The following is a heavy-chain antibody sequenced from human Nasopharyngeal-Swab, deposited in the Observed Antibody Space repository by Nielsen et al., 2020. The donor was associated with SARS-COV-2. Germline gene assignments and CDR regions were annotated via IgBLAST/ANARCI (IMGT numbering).Heavy chain of an antibody. CDR1: GGTFSSYA. D-gene: IGHD5-24*01. CDR2: IIPIFGTA. J-gene: IGHJ2*01. Sequence: SVKVSCKASGGTFSSYAISWVRQAPGQGLEWMGGIIPIFGTANYAQKFQGRVTITADESTSTAYMELSSLRSEDTAVYYCAALREVEMVYWYFDLWGRGTLVTVSS. V-gene: IGHV1-69*13. CDR3: AALREVEMVYWYFDL.